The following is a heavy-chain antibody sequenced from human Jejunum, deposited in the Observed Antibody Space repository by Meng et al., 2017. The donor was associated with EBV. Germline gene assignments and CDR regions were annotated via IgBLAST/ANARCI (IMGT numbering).Heavy chain of an antibody. CDR2: ISGNGGHI. CDR1: DFTFDEYT. CDR3: AAGTTTTTKYNWLDP. V-gene: IGHV3-21*01. Sequence: GQLVDSGGGLVQPGGSLRLSCIGSDFTFDEYTMNWVRQAPGKGLQWVSSISGNGGHIDYADSVKGRFTISRDNAKKSLFLQMNSLRVDDTAVYYCAAGTTTTTKYNWLDPWGLGTLVTVYS. J-gene: IGHJ5*02. D-gene: IGHD1-1*01.